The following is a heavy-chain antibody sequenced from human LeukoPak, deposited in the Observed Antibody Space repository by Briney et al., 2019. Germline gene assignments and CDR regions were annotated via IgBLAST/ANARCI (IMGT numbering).Heavy chain of an antibody. Sequence: SETLSLTCTVSGGSISSGGYYWNWIRQHPGKGLEWIGYIYCSGSTFYNPSLMSRVTVSLDTSKNQFSLKLSSVTAADTAVYYCAGMTMVTGGFDYWGQGTLVTVSS. CDR3: AGMTMVTGGFDY. V-gene: IGHV4-31*03. J-gene: IGHJ4*02. CDR2: IYCSGST. D-gene: IGHD4/OR15-4a*01. CDR1: GGSISSGGYY.